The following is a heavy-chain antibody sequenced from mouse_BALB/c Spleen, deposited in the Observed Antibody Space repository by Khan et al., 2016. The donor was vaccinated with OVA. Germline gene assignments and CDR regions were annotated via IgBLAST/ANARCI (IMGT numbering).Heavy chain of an antibody. D-gene: IGHD3-2*02. CDR2: IYPGTDNT. CDR3: AREEALYYFDY. CDR1: GYIFTSYW. J-gene: IGHJ2*01. V-gene: IGHV1-76*01. Sequence: QMQLEESGAELVRPWASVKLSCKTSGYIFTSYWIHWVKQRSGQGLEWIARIYPGTDNTSYNEWLKDKATLTADKSSSTAYMQLSSLKSEDSAVYCCAREEALYYFDYWGQGTTLTVSS.